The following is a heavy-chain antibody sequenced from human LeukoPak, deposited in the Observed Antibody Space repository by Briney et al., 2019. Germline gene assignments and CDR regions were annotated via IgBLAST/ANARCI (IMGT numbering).Heavy chain of an antibody. CDR3: ARETLLDY. CDR1: GFTFSSYW. Sequence: GGSLRLSCAASGFTFSSYWMNWVRQAPGKGLEWVSYISSGSSTISYADSVKGRFTISRDNAKNSLHLQMNSLRAEDTAVYYCARETLLDYWGQGTLVTVSS. CDR2: ISSGSSTI. V-gene: IGHV3-48*01. J-gene: IGHJ4*02.